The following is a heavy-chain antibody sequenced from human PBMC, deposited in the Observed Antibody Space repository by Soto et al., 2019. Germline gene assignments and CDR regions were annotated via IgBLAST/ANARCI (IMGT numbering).Heavy chain of an antibody. V-gene: IGHV4-39*01. D-gene: IGHD5-18*01. CDR2: IYYSGST. J-gene: IGHJ4*02. CDR3: ARHEIQLWLQLDY. CDR1: GGSISSSSYY. Sequence: ETLSLTCTVSGGSISSSSYYWGWIRQPPGKGLEWIGSIYYSGSTYYNQSLKSRVTISVDTSKNQFSLKLSSVTAADTAVYYCARHEIQLWLQLDYWGQGTLVTVSS.